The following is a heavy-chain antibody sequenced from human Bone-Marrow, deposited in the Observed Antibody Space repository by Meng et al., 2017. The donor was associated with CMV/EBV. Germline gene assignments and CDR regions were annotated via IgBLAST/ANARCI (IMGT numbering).Heavy chain of an antibody. CDR1: GFTFSSYG. CDR3: AKAGWYSSGYDY. J-gene: IGHJ4*02. D-gene: IGHD6-19*01. CDR2: ISYDGSNK. V-gene: IGHV3-30*18. Sequence: SSAASGFTFSSYGMHWVRQAPGKGLEWVAVISYDGSNKYYADSVKGRFTISRDNSKNTLYLQMNSLRAEDTAVYYCAKAGWYSSGYDYWGQGTLVTVSS.